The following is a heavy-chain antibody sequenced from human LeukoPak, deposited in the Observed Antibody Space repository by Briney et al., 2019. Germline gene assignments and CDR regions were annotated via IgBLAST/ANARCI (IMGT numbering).Heavy chain of an antibody. CDR1: GFTFSSYE. Sequence: PGGSLRLSCAASGFTFSSYEMNWVRQAPGKGLEWVSYISSSGSTIYYADSVKGRFTISRDNAKNSLYLQMNSLRAEDTAVYYCARDGNDSSGYYPYYFDYWGQGTLVTVSS. D-gene: IGHD3-22*01. V-gene: IGHV3-48*03. J-gene: IGHJ4*02. CDR2: ISSSGSTI. CDR3: ARDGNDSSGYYPYYFDY.